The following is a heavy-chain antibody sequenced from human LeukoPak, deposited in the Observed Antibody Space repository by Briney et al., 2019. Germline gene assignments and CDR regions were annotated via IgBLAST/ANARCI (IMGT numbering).Heavy chain of an antibody. CDR3: ARGPYSYDSSGAFDI. Sequence: SETLSLTCTVSGYSITSAYYWGWIRQPPGQGLEWIGSFFLKGSTYYNPSLKSRVTISVDTSKNQFSLKLSSVTAADTAVYFCARGPYSYDSSGAFDIWGQGTMVTVSS. CDR2: FFLKGST. J-gene: IGHJ3*02. D-gene: IGHD3-22*01. CDR1: GYSITSAYY. V-gene: IGHV4-38-2*02.